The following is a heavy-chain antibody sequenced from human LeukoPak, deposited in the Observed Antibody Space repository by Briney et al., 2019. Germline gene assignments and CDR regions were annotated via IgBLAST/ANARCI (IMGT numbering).Heavy chain of an antibody. Sequence: GGSLRLSCAASGFTVSSNYMSWVRQAPGKGLEWVSVIYSGGATYYADSVKGRFTISRDNSKNTLFLQMNSLKVEDTAVYYCASGTKWELLLNYWGQRTLVTVSS. CDR3: ASGTKWELLLNY. CDR1: GFTVSSNY. CDR2: IYSGGAT. V-gene: IGHV3-53*01. J-gene: IGHJ4*02. D-gene: IGHD1-26*01.